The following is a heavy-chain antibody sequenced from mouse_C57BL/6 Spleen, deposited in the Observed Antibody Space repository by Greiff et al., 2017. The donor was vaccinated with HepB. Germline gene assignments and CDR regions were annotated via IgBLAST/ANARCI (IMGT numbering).Heavy chain of an antibody. CDR2: ISSGSSTI. CDR3: ARPDGYYFAY. D-gene: IGHD2-3*01. Sequence: EVKLMESGGGLVKPGGSLKLSCAASGFTFSDYGMHWVRQAPEKGLEWVAYISSGSSTIYYADKVKGRFTISRDNAKNTLFLQMTSLRSEDTAMYYCARPDGYYFAYWGQGTLVTVSA. J-gene: IGHJ3*01. V-gene: IGHV5-17*01. CDR1: GFTFSDYG.